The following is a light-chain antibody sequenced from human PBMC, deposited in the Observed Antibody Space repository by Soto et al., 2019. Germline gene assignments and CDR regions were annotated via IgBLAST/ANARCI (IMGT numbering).Light chain of an antibody. J-gene: IGKJ5*01. CDR2: RIS. CDR1: QSVSSY. V-gene: IGKV3D-15*01. Sequence: IVLTQSPDTLSLSPGETATLSCRASQSVSSYLARYQQKPGQAPRLLLYRISTRATGIAARFSGSGSGTEFTLTINSLQSEDFAVYYCQQHYQWPITFGQGTRLEIK. CDR3: QQHYQWPIT.